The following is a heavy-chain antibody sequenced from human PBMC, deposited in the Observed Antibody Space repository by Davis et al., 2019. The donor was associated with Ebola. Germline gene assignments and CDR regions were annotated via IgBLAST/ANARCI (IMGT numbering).Heavy chain of an antibody. V-gene: IGHV1-69*02. CDR1: GGSFSRST. D-gene: IGHD3/OR15-3a*01. CDR2: ITPMFGIA. J-gene: IGHJ4*02. Sequence: SVKVSCKASGGSFSRSTISWVRQAPGQGLEWVGRITPMFGIANYAQKFQGRVIMTEDTSTDTAYMELSSLRSEDTAVYYCATGGPWTEHWGQGTLVTVSS. CDR3: ATGGPWTEH.